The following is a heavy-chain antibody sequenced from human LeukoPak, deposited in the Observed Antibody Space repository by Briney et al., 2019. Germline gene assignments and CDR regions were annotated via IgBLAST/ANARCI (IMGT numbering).Heavy chain of an antibody. V-gene: IGHV4-30-2*01. CDR2: IYHSGST. CDR1: GGSISSGGYY. J-gene: IGHJ5*02. Sequence: SETLSLTCTVSGGSISSGGYYWSWIRQPPGKGLEWIGYIYHSGSTYYNPSLKSRVTISVDRSKNQFSLKLSSVTAADTAVYYCARGRSGYCSSTSCFNWFDPWGQGTLVTVSS. D-gene: IGHD2-2*01. CDR3: ARGRSGYCSSTSCFNWFDP.